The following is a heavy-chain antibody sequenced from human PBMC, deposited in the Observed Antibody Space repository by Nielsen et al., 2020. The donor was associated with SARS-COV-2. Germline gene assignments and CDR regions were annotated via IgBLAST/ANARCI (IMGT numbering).Heavy chain of an antibody. J-gene: IGHJ4*02. V-gene: IGHV3-33*01. Sequence: GGSLRLSCAASGFTFSSYGMHWVRQAPGKGLEWVAVIWYDGSNKYYADSVKGRFTISRDNSKNTLYLQMNSLRAEDTAVYYCASDLNCSGGSCSDFWGQGTLVTVSS. CDR2: IWYDGSNK. D-gene: IGHD2-15*01. CDR3: ASDLNCSGGSCSDF. CDR1: GFTFSSYG.